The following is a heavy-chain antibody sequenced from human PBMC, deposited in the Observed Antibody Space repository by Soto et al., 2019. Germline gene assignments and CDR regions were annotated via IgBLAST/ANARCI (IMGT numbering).Heavy chain of an antibody. Sequence: PGGSLRLSCAASGFTFSSYAMNWVRQAPGKGLEWVSAISGSGVSTYYADSVKGRFTISRDNSKNTLYLQMNSLRAEDTAVYFCAKSGEYQLLYLVLNYFDYWGQGTLVTVSS. CDR1: GFTFSSYA. V-gene: IGHV3-23*01. CDR3: AKSGEYQLLYLVLNYFDY. CDR2: ISGSGVST. J-gene: IGHJ4*02. D-gene: IGHD2-2*02.